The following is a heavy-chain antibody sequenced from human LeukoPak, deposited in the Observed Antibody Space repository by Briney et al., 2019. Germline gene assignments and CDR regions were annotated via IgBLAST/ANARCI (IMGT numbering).Heavy chain of an antibody. CDR1: GFTVSSNY. V-gene: IGHV3-53*01. CDR3: AGWPSSSWYKVAAFGI. J-gene: IGHJ3*02. D-gene: IGHD6-13*01. CDR2: IYSGGTT. Sequence: GGSLRLSCEASGFTVSSNYMSWVRQAPGKGLEGVSVIYSGGTTYYADSVKGRFTISRDNSKNTLYLQMNSLRAEDTAVYYCAGWPSSSWYKVAAFGIWGQGTMVTVSS.